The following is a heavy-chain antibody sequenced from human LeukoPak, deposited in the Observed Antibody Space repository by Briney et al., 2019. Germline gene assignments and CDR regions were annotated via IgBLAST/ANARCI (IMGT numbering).Heavy chain of an antibody. J-gene: IGHJ1*01. CDR2: ISGSGGAT. V-gene: IGHV3-23*01. CDR1: GVSFSSYT. Sequence: GGSLRLSCAASGVSFSSYTMMWVRQAPGKGPEWVSAISGSGGATNYADSVKGRFTISRDNAKNTLYLQMDSLRVEDTAVYYCARGSHCGGDCYSLFESWGQGTLATVSS. CDR3: ARGSHCGGDCYSLFES. D-gene: IGHD2-21*02.